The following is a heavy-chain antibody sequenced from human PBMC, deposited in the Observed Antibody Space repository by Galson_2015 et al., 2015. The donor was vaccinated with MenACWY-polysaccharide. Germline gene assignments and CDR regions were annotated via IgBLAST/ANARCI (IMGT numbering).Heavy chain of an antibody. V-gene: IGHV3-33*05. J-gene: IGHJ3*01. CDR3: AREGSRIVFHAFDV. CDR2: IQYDGIKI. CDR1: GIRFSGSG. D-gene: IGHD2-15*01. Sequence: SLRLSCAASGIRFSGSGMHWVRQAPGKGLEWVAVIQYDGIKIVYADSVKGRFTVSRDNSKNTLYLEMNSLRAEDTAVYYCAREGSRIVFHAFDVWGQGTMVIVSS.